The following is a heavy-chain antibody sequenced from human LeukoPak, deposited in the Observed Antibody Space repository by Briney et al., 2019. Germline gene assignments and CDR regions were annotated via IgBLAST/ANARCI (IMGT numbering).Heavy chain of an antibody. Sequence: SETLSLTCTVSGRSISSYYWSWIRQPPGKGLEWLGYIYYSGSTHYNPSLKSRVTISLDTSKNQFSLRLSSVTAADTVVYYCARDGEMATIENYFVYWGQGTLVTVSS. CDR2: IYYSGST. CDR1: GRSISSYY. CDR3: ARDGEMATIENYFVY. J-gene: IGHJ4*02. V-gene: IGHV4-59*12. D-gene: IGHD5-24*01.